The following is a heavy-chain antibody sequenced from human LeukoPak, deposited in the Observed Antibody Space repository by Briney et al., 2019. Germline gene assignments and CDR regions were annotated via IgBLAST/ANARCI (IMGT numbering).Heavy chain of an antibody. V-gene: IGHV3-23*01. CDR1: GFTFSSYA. D-gene: IGHD6-13*01. CDR2: IPGSGDST. J-gene: IGHJ6*03. Sequence: GGSLRLSCAASGFTFSSYAMYWVRQAPGRGLEWVSAIPGSGDSTYYADSVKGRFTITRDNSKNTLYLQMNSLRAEDTAVYYCAREGRGTGLIAAAGTWNYYYYYMDVWGKGTTVTVSS. CDR3: AREGRGTGLIAAAGTWNYYYYYMDV.